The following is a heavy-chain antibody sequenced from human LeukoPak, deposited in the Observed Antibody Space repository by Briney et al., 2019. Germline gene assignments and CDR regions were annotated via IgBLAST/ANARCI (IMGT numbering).Heavy chain of an antibody. CDR3: ARDLLNEGNHLDY. J-gene: IGHJ4*02. CDR2: IYYSGST. CDR1: GGSISSGDYY. Sequence: TLSLTCTVSGGSISSGDYYWSWIRQPPGKGLEWIGYIYYSGSTYYNPSLKSRVTISVDTSKNQFSLKLSSVTAADTAVYYCARDLLNEGNHLDYWGQGTLVTVSS. V-gene: IGHV4-30-4*01. D-gene: IGHD4-23*01.